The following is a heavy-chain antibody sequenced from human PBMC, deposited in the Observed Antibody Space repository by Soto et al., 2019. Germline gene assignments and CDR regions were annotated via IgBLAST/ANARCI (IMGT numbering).Heavy chain of an antibody. CDR2: FDPEDGET. D-gene: IGHD3-22*01. J-gene: IGHJ4*02. Sequence: XSVKVSCKVSGYTLTELSMHWVRQAPGKGLEWMGGFDPEDGETIYAQKFQGRVTMTEDTSTDTAYMELSSLRSEDTAVYYCATDLDYYYDSSGYPNWGQGTLVTASS. CDR1: GYTLTELS. V-gene: IGHV1-24*01. CDR3: ATDLDYYYDSSGYPN.